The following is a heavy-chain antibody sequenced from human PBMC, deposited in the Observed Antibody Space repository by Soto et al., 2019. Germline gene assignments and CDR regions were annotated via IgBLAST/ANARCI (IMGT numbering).Heavy chain of an antibody. CDR1: GFTFSSYG. CDR2: ISYDGSNK. CDR3: ATILVDTAMENYYYYGMDV. J-gene: IGHJ6*02. V-gene: IGHV3-30*03. Sequence: GGSLRLSCAASGFTFSSYGMHWVRQAPGKGLEWVAVISYDGSNKYYADSVKGRFTISRDNSKNTLYLQMNSLRAEDTAVYYCATILVDTAMENYYYYGMDVWGQGTTVTVSS. D-gene: IGHD5-18*01.